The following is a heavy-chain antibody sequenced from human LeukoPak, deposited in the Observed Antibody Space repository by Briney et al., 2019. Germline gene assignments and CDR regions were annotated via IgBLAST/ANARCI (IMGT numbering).Heavy chain of an antibody. CDR3: ANQGYNNQTMDV. CDR1: GDSIRTTRY. Sequence: SETLSLTCTVSGDSIRTTRYWGWIRQPPGKGLEWIGAIYFSGSTYYNPSLKSRVLISVDTSQNQFSLKLTSVTAADTAVYYCANQGYNNQTMDVWGQGTTVTVSS. V-gene: IGHV4-39*01. J-gene: IGHJ6*02. CDR2: IYFSGST. D-gene: IGHD5-24*01.